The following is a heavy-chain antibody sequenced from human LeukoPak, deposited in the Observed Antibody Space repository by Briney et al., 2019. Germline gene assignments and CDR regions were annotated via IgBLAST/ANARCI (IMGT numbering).Heavy chain of an antibody. CDR1: GYTFTSYA. V-gene: IGHV1-3*01. J-gene: IGHJ4*02. CDR2: INAGNGNT. Sequence: ASVKVSCKASGYTFTSYAMHWVRQAPGQRLEWMGWINAGNGNTKYSQKFQGRVTITRDTSASTAYMELSSLRSDDTAVYYCARGGPGSYFDYWGQGTLVTVSS. D-gene: IGHD1-1*01. CDR3: ARGGPGSYFDY.